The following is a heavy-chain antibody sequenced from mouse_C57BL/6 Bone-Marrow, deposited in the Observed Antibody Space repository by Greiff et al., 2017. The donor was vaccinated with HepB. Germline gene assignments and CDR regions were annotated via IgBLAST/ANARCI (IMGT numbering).Heavy chain of an antibody. CDR3: ARGGPYYGSSLPWYFDV. D-gene: IGHD1-1*01. CDR2: INYDGSST. CDR1: GFTFSDYY. J-gene: IGHJ1*03. Sequence: EVKLMESEGGLVQPGRSMKLSCTASGFTFSDYYMAWVRQVPEKGLEWVANINYDGSSTYYLDSLKSRFIISRDNAKNILYLQMSSLKSEDTATYYCARGGPYYGSSLPWYFDVWGTGTTVTVSS. V-gene: IGHV5-16*01.